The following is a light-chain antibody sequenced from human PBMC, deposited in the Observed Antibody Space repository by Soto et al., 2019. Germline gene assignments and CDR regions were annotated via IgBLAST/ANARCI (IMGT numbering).Light chain of an antibody. CDR2: RNN. CDR3: AAWDESLSGVV. Sequence: QSVLTQPPSASGTPGQRVTISCSGSSSNIGSNYVYWYQQLPGTAPKLLIYRNNQRPSGVPDRFSGSKSGTSASLAISGLRSDDEADDYCAAWDESLSGVVFGGGTKLTVL. V-gene: IGLV1-47*01. J-gene: IGLJ2*01. CDR1: SSNIGSNY.